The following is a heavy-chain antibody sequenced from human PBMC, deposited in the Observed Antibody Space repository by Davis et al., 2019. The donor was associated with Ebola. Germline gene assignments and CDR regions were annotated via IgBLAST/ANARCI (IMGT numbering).Heavy chain of an antibody. Sequence: GESLKISCADSAITFSSYAMTWVRQAPGKGLEWVSAISGSGGNTYYADSVKGRFTISRDNSKKTMYLQMNSLRGEDTAFYHCARVNAATGYSRFDLWGQGTLVTVSS. CDR1: AITFSSYA. CDR3: ARVNAATGYSRFDL. D-gene: IGHD3-9*01. J-gene: IGHJ5*02. V-gene: IGHV3-23*01. CDR2: ISGSGGNT.